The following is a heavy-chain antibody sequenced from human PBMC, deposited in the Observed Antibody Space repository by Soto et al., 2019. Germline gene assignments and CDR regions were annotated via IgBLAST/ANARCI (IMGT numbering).Heavy chain of an antibody. J-gene: IGHJ4*02. CDR1: GFTFSSYA. Sequence: GGSLRLSCAASGFTFSSYAMSWVRQAPGKGLEWVAAITYDGGNKYYADSVKGRFTISRDNSKNTLYLQMNSLRAEDTAVYYCARDHCSSTSCYGVFDYWGQGTLVTVSS. CDR2: ITYDGGNK. CDR3: ARDHCSSTSCYGVFDY. V-gene: IGHV3-30-3*01. D-gene: IGHD2-2*01.